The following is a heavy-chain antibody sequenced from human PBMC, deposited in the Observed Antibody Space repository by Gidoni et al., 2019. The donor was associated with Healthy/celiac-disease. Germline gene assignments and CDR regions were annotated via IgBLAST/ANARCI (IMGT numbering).Heavy chain of an antibody. D-gene: IGHD3-10*01. J-gene: IGHJ5*02. Sequence: QVQLQESGPGLVKPSETLSLTCTVPGGSISSYYWSWTRQPPGKGLEWIGYIYYSGSTNYNPSLKRRVTISVATSKNQFSLKLSSVTAADTAVYYCARQGGYYGFNNWFDPWGQGTLVTVSS. V-gene: IGHV4-59*08. CDR2: IYYSGST. CDR3: ARQGGYYGFNNWFDP. CDR1: GGSISSYY.